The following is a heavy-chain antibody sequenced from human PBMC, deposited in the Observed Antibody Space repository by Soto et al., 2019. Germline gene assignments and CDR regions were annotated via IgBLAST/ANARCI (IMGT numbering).Heavy chain of an antibody. J-gene: IGHJ6*02. CDR2: ISYDGSNK. CDR1: GFTFSSYG. Sequence: ESGGGVVQPGRSLRLSCAASGFTFSSYGMHWVRQAPGKGLEWVAVISYDGSNKYYADSVKGRFTISRDNSKNTLYLQMNSLRAEDTAVYYCAKDYGAAGSYYGMDVWGQGTTVTVSS. V-gene: IGHV3-30*18. D-gene: IGHD6-13*01. CDR3: AKDYGAAGSYYGMDV.